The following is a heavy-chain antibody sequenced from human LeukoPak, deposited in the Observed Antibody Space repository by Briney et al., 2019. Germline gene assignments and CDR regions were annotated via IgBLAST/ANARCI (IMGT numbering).Heavy chain of an antibody. CDR1: GGSFSGYY. D-gene: IGHD4-17*01. V-gene: IGHV4-34*01. CDR2: INHSGST. CDR3: ARRYGDSFYYYYYMDV. Sequence: PSETLSLTCAVYGGSFSGYYWSWIRQPPGKGLEWIGEINHSGSTNYNPSLKSRVTISVDTSKNQFSLKLSSVTAADTAVYYCARRYGDSFYYYYYMDVWGKGTTVTIS. J-gene: IGHJ6*03.